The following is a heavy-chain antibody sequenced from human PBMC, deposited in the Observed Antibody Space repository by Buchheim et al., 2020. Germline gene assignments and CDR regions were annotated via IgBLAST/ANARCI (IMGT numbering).Heavy chain of an antibody. D-gene: IGHD6-19*01. CDR1: GFPFRDYW. CDR2: INSDGSST. V-gene: IGHV3-74*01. CDR3: ARDWATDSVAGDFDY. Sequence: VQLVESGGGLVQPGGSLRLSCVVSGFPFRDYWMHWVRQVPGKGLVWVSRINSDGSSTSYADSVKGRFTISRDNAKNTLYLQMNSLRAEDTAVYYCARDWATDSVAGDFDYWGQGTL. J-gene: IGHJ4*02.